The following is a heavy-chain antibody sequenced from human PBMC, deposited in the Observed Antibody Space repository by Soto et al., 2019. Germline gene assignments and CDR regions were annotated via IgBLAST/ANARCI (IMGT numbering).Heavy chain of an antibody. CDR1: GFTFSSYG. CDR3: ARDSRRLQLGVIDF. D-gene: IGHD5-18*01. V-gene: IGHV3-30-3*01. Sequence: QVQLVESGGGVVQPGGSLRLSCAASGFTFSSYGMYWVCQAPGKGLEWVAIMSYDGSTKYFADSVKGRFTISRDNSQNTLFLQMNSLRAEDTAVYYCARDSRRLQLGVIDFWGQGTLVTVSS. CDR2: MSYDGSTK. J-gene: IGHJ4*02.